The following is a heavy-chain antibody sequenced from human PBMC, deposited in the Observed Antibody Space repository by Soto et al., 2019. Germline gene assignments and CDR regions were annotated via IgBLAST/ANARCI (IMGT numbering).Heavy chain of an antibody. J-gene: IGHJ4*02. Sequence: GGSLRLSCAASGFTFSSYGMHWVRQAPGKGQEWVAVISYDGSNKYYADSVKGRFTISRDNSKNTLYLQMNSLRAEDTAVYYFAKDLNRYSGYEPPDYWGQGTLVTVSS. D-gene: IGHD5-12*01. CDR2: ISYDGSNK. CDR3: AKDLNRYSGYEPPDY. CDR1: GFTFSSYG. V-gene: IGHV3-30*18.